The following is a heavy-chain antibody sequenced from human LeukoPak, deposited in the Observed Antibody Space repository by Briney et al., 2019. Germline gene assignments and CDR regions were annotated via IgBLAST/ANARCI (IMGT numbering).Heavy chain of an antibody. Sequence: PGGSLRLSCAASGFTFHTFTMNWVRQAPGKGLEWVSAIRSSSSSIYYADSVKGRFTISRDNSKNSLYLQMNSLTAEDTAVYYCVRAGSVTSPVDYWGRGTLVLVSS. J-gene: IGHJ4*02. CDR1: GFTFHTFT. D-gene: IGHD2-21*02. CDR2: IRSSSSSI. V-gene: IGHV3-21*01. CDR3: VRAGSVTSPVDY.